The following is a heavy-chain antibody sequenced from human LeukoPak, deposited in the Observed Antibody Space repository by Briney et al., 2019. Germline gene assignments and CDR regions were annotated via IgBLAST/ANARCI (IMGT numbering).Heavy chain of an antibody. Sequence: SETLSLTCTVSGGSISSYYWSWIRQPPGKGLEWIGYIYYSGSTNYNPSLKSRVTISVDTSKNQFSLKLSSVTAADTAVYYCERATYCSGGSCWFDYWGQGTLVTVSS. J-gene: IGHJ4*02. D-gene: IGHD2-15*01. V-gene: IGHV4-59*01. CDR2: IYYSGST. CDR1: GGSISSYY. CDR3: ERATYCSGGSCWFDY.